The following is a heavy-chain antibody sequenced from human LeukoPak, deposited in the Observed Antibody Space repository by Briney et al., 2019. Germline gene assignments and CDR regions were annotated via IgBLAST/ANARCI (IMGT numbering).Heavy chain of an antibody. CDR3: ARDFFQSGGSWYDCFDP. CDR2: ISTNSGH. V-gene: IGHV1-18*01. CDR1: GYTSSNYG. J-gene: IGHJ5*02. Sequence: VASVKVSCKSSGYTSSNYGISWVRQAPGQGLEWMGWISTNSGHKAQKFQDRVTMTTDTSTSTSYMELRSLRSDDTAVYYCARDFFQSGGSWYDCFDPWGQGTLVTVSS. D-gene: IGHD2-15*01.